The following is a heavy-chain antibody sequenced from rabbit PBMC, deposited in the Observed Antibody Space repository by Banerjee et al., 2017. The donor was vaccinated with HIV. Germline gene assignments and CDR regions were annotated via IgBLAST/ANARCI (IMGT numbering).Heavy chain of an antibody. CDR2: IAGSSSGFP. CDR3: ARDTGSSFSSYGMDL. CDR1: GFSFTDRDV. Sequence: QSLEESGGDLVKPGASLTLTCKASGFSFTDRDVMCWVCQAPGKGLERISCIAGSSSGFPYPATWAKGRFTCSETSSTAVTLQMTSLPVAVTASYFCARDTGSSFSSYGMDLWGPGTLVT. V-gene: IGHV1S40*01. J-gene: IGHJ6*01. D-gene: IGHD8-1*01.